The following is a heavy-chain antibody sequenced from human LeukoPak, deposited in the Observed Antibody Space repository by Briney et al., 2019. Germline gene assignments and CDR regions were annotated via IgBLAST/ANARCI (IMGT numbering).Heavy chain of an antibody. V-gene: IGHV3-53*01. CDR2: IYSGGST. CDR3: AKARGAVAANGFDY. CDR1: GFTVSSNY. D-gene: IGHD6-19*01. Sequence: GGSLRLSCAASGFTVSSNYMSWVRQAPGKGLEWVSVIYSGGSTYYADSVKGRFTISRDNSKNTLYLQMSSLRAEDTAVYYCAKARGAVAANGFDYWGQGTLVTVSS. J-gene: IGHJ4*02.